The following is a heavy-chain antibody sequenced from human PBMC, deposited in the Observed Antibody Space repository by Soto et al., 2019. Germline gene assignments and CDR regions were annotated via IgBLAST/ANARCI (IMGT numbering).Heavy chain of an antibody. CDR1: GDSVTRSNW. V-gene: IGHV4-4*02. Sequence: SETLSLTCAVSGDSVTRSNWWSWVRQSPGKGLEWIGEIYRSGNTKYNPSLKSRITMSVDKAKNQFSLKMTSVTAADTAVYYCATSGWNEDFYYYYGMDVWGQGTTVTVYS. J-gene: IGHJ6*02. CDR2: IYRSGNT. CDR3: ATSGWNEDFYYYYGMDV. D-gene: IGHD6-19*01.